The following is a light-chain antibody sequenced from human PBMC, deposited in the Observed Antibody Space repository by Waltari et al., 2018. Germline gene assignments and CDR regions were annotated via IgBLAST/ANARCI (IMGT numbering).Light chain of an antibody. Sequence: QAVLTQPSSLSASPGASASLTCTFRSGINVGMYRIYWYQQKPGSPPQYLLRYKSDSANQQGSGVPTRFSGSKVASANAGILLISGRESEDEADYYSMIWHSSAWVFGGGTKLTVL. CDR1: SGINVGMYR. CDR3: MIWHSSAWV. J-gene: IGLJ3*02. CDR2: YKSDSAN. V-gene: IGLV5-45*02.